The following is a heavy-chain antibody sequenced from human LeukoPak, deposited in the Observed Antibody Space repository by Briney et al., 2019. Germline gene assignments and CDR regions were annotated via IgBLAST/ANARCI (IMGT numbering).Heavy chain of an antibody. Sequence: GGSLRLSCAASGFTFSSYGMHWVRQAPGKGLEWVAVISFDASNKYYADSVKGRFTISRDNSKNTLYLQMNSLRAEDTAVYYCAKGSPYYYDSSGYQWGQGTLVTVSS. V-gene: IGHV3-30*18. J-gene: IGHJ4*02. D-gene: IGHD3-22*01. CDR3: AKGSPYYYDSSGYQ. CDR1: GFTFSSYG. CDR2: ISFDASNK.